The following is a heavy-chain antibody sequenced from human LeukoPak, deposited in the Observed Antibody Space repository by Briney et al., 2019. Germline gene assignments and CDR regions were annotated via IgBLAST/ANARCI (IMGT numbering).Heavy chain of an antibody. V-gene: IGHV3-7*01. J-gene: IGHJ4*02. CDR1: GFTFSSYW. CDR2: IKQDGSEK. CDR3: ARDGYYYGSGSYIY. Sequence: GGSLRLSCAASGFTFSSYWMSWVRQAPGKGLEWVANIKQDGSEKYYVDSVKGRFTISRDNAKNSLYLQMNSLRAEDTAVYYCARDGYYYGSGSYIYWGQGTLVTVSS. D-gene: IGHD3-10*01.